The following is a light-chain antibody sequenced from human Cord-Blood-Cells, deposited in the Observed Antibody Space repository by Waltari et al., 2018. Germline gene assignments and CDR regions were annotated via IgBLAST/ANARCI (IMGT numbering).Light chain of an antibody. Sequence: EIVLTRSPCTLTLSPGDRAPLSCRASQSVSSSYLAWYQQKPGQAPRLLIYGASSRATGIPDRFSGSGSGTDFTLTISRLEPEDFAVYYCQQYGSSPYSFGQGTKLEIK. J-gene: IGKJ2*03. CDR1: QSVSSSY. CDR3: QQYGSSPYS. CDR2: GAS. V-gene: IGKV3-20*01.